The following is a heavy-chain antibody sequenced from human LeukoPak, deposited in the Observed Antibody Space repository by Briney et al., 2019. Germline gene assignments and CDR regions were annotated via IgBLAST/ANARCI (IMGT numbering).Heavy chain of an antibody. CDR3: ARGPPYYYDSSGYSDY. V-gene: IGHV3-48*03. J-gene: IGHJ4*02. CDR2: ISSSGSTI. Sequence: GGSLRLSCAASGFTFSSYEMNWVRQAPGKGLGLVSYISSSGSTIYYADSVKGRFTISRDNAKNSLYLQMNSLRAEDTAVYYCARGPPYYYDSSGYSDYWGQGTLVTVSS. CDR1: GFTFSSYE. D-gene: IGHD3-22*01.